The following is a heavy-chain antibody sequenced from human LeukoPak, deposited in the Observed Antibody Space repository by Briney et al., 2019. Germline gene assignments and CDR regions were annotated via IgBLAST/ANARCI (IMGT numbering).Heavy chain of an antibody. J-gene: IGHJ4*02. Sequence: GSLRLSCAASGFTFNTYSMNWVRQAPGKGLEWVSYISSSSSTIYYADSVKGRFTISRDNAKNSLYLQMNSLSADDTAVYYCAGGASEYSSSGDFACWGQGTPVTVSS. D-gene: IGHD6-6*01. V-gene: IGHV3-48*01. CDR1: GFTFNTYS. CDR3: AGGASEYSSSGDFAC. CDR2: ISSSSSTI.